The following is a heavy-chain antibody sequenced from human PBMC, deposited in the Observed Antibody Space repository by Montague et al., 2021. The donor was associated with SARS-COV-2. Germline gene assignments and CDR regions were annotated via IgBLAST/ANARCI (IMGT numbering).Heavy chain of an antibody. Sequence: TLSLTCTVSGGSISSGGYCWSWIHQHPGKGLEWIGYIYYSGSTXYNPSLKSRVTISVDTSKNQFSLKLSSVTAADTAVYYCARSKLWFGELLLSDAFDIWGQGTMVTVSS. J-gene: IGHJ3*02. CDR3: ARSKLWFGELLLSDAFDI. CDR2: IYYSGST. D-gene: IGHD3-10*01. V-gene: IGHV4-31*03. CDR1: GGSISSGGYC.